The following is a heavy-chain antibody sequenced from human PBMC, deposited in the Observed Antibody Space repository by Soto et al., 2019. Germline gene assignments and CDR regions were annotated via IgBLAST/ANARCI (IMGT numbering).Heavy chain of an antibody. V-gene: IGHV4-38-2*01. Sequence: PSKTLSLTCAVSGYSISSGYYWGWIRQPPGKGLEWIGSIYHSGSTYYNPSLKSRVTISVDTSKNQFSLKLSSVTAADTAVYYCARGGSSGWYQDFDYWGQGTLVTVSS. J-gene: IGHJ4*02. CDR3: ARGGSSGWYQDFDY. CDR2: IYHSGST. D-gene: IGHD6-19*01. CDR1: GYSISSGYY.